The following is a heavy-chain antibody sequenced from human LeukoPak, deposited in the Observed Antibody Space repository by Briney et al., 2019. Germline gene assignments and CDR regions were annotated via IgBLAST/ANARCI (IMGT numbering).Heavy chain of an antibody. CDR1: GFTFSSNW. CDR2: INSDGSST. D-gene: IGHD3-10*01. J-gene: IGHJ3*02. CDR3: ARDVYYGSGSYSNDAFDI. V-gene: IGHV3-74*01. Sequence: GGSLRLSCAASGFTFSSNWMHWVRQAPGKGLVWVSRINSDGSSTSYADSVKGRFTISRDNAKNTLYLQMNSLRAEDTAVYYCARDVYYGSGSYSNDAFDIWGQGTMVTVSS.